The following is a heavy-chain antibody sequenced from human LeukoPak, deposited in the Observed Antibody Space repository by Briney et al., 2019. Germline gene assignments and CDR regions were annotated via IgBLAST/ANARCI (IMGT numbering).Heavy chain of an antibody. Sequence: TGGSLRLSCAASGFTFSSYSMNWVRQAPGKGLEWVSYISISGTTTFYVDSVKGRFTISRDNTKNSLYLQMNSLRAEDTAMYYCERGTMASDFWGQGTLVTVSS. CDR3: ERGTMASDF. CDR2: ISISGTTT. J-gene: IGHJ4*02. D-gene: IGHD3-10*01. CDR1: GFTFSSYS. V-gene: IGHV3-48*04.